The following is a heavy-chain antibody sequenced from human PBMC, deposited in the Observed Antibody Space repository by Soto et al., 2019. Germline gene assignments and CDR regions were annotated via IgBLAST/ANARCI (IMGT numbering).Heavy chain of an antibody. D-gene: IGHD6-13*01. J-gene: IGHJ4*02. CDR3: AYSSTPFDY. CDR2: ISWNSGTI. CDR1: GFTFSNAW. V-gene: IGHV3-20*04. Sequence: GGSLRLSCAASGFTFSNAWMSWVRQAPGKGLEWVSGISWNSGTIGYADSVKGRFTISRDNAKNSLYLQMNSLRAEDTAVYYCAYSSTPFDYWGQGTLVTVSS.